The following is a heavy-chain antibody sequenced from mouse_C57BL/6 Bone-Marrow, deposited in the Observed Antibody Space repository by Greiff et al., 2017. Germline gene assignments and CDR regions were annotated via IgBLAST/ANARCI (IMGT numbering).Heavy chain of an antibody. J-gene: IGHJ4*01. V-gene: IGHV1-55*01. CDR2: IYPGSGST. CDR1: GYTFTSYW. D-gene: IGHD1-1*01. Sequence: QVQLQQPGAELVKPGASVKMSCKASGYTFTSYWITWVKQRPGQGLEWIGDIYPGSGSTNYNEKFKSKATLTVDTSSSTAYMQLSSLTSEDSAVYYCARNYYGSSYNYAMDYWGQGTSVTVSS. CDR3: ARNYYGSSYNYAMDY.